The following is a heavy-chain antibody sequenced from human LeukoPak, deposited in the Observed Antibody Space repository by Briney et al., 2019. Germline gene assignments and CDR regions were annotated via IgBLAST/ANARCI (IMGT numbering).Heavy chain of an antibody. J-gene: IGHJ4*02. CDR3: AKDSSGWYPNYFDY. CDR2: IRYDGSNK. Sequence: GGSLRLSCAASGFTFSSYGMHWVRQAPGKGLEWVAFIRYDGSNKYYADSVKGRFTISRDNAKNSLYLQMNSLRAEDTALYYCAKDSSGWYPNYFDYWGQGTLVTVSS. D-gene: IGHD6-19*01. V-gene: IGHV3-30*02. CDR1: GFTFSSYG.